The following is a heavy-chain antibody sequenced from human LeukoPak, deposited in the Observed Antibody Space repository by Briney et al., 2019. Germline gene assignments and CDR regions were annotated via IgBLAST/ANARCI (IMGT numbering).Heavy chain of an antibody. V-gene: IGHV3-53*01. Sequence: GGSLRLSCAASGFTVITNDMTWVRQALGKGLEWVSVLYSDGNTKYADSVQGRFTISRDNSKNTLYLEMNSLSPDDTAVYYCARGVEPLAANTLAYWGQGTLVTVSP. D-gene: IGHD1-14*01. CDR1: GFTVITND. J-gene: IGHJ4*02. CDR2: LYSDGNT. CDR3: ARGVEPLAANTLAY.